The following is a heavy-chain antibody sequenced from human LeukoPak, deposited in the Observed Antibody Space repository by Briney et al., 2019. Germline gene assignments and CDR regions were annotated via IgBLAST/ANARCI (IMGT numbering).Heavy chain of an antibody. CDR2: ISAYNGNT. J-gene: IGHJ3*02. CDR1: GYTFTSYG. V-gene: IGHV1-18*01. Sequence: ASVKVSCKASGYTFTSYGISWVRQAPGQGLEWMGWISAYNGNTNYAQKLQGRVTMTTDTSTSTAYMELRSLRSDDTAVYYCARDDITIFGVVIYAFDIWGQGTMVTVSS. D-gene: IGHD3-3*01. CDR3: ARDDITIFGVVIYAFDI.